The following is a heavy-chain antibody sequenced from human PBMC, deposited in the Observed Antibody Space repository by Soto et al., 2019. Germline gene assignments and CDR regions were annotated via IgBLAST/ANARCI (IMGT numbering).Heavy chain of an antibody. CDR1: GFTFSSYG. J-gene: IGHJ3*02. Sequence: GGSLRLSCAASGFTFSSYGMHWVRQAPGKGLEWVAVIWYDGSNKYYADSVKGRFTISRDNSKNTLYLQMNSLRAEDTAVYYFARDLADYGDAFDIWGQGTMVTVSS. D-gene: IGHD4-17*01. CDR2: IWYDGSNK. CDR3: ARDLADYGDAFDI. V-gene: IGHV3-33*01.